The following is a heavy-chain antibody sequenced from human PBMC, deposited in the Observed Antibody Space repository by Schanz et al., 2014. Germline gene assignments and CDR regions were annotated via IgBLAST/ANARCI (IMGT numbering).Heavy chain of an antibody. D-gene: IGHD3-16*01. J-gene: IGHJ4*02. CDR2: ISGRGDST. CDR1: GFTVNTNY. V-gene: IGHV3-53*01. Sequence: EVQLVESGGGLIQPGGSLRLSCAVSGFTVNTNYMSWVRQAPGKGLEWVSLISGRGDSTHYADSVKGRFTISRDNSRKTLSLQMNSLRAEDTAVYYCAKHRHYADNNGYPGIDYWGQGTLVTVS. CDR3: AKHRHYADNNGYPGIDY.